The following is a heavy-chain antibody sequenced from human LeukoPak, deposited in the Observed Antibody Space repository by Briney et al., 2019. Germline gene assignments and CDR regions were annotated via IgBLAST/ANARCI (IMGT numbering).Heavy chain of an antibody. Sequence: PGGSLRLSCAASGFTFSSYAMSWVRQAPGKGLEWVSAISGSGGSTYYADSVKSRFTISRDNSKNTLYLQMNSLRAEDTAVYYCANSYVGDKERNSGYYYGMDVWGQGTTVTVSS. CDR3: ANSYVGDKERNSGYYYGMDV. CDR2: ISGSGGST. J-gene: IGHJ6*02. V-gene: IGHV3-23*01. D-gene: IGHD1-7*01. CDR1: GFTFSSYA.